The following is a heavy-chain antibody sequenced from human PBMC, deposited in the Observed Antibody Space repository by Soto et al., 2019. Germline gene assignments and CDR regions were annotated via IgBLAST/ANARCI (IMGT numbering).Heavy chain of an antibody. Sequence: GGSLRLSCAASGFTFSSYWMSWVRQAPGKGLEWVANIKQDGSEKYYVDSVKGRFTISRDNAKNSLYLQMNSLRAEDTAVYYCARDGPGDSYGPYNDAFDIWGQGTMVTVSS. CDR1: GFTFSSYW. D-gene: IGHD5-18*01. CDR2: IKQDGSEK. V-gene: IGHV3-7*05. CDR3: ARDGPGDSYGPYNDAFDI. J-gene: IGHJ3*02.